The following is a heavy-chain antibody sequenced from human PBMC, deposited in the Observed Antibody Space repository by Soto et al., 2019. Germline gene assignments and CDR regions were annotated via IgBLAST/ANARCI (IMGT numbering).Heavy chain of an antibody. Sequence: QVQLVQSGAEGKNPGSSVKVSCKASGGTFSNYGITWVRQAPGQGLEWMGGFIPLNGPPDYAKKFQGRVTTTADDSAPTAYMDLSSRRSEDTAVYYCATEEAAYCRGGACYAYNSGRGNYNHSGVDVWGQGTTVTVS. CDR3: ATEEAAYCRGGACYAYNSGRGNYNHSGVDV. D-gene: IGHD2-15*01. V-gene: IGHV1-69*01. J-gene: IGHJ6*02. CDR2: FIPLNGPP. CDR1: GGTFSNYG.